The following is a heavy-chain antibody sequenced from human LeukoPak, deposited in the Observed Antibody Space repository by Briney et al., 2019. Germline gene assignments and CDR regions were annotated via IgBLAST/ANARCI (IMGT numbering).Heavy chain of an antibody. CDR1: GYTFTSYY. J-gene: IGHJ6*04. Sequence: ASVKVSCKASGYTFTSYYMHWVRQAPGQGLEWMGGFDPEDGETISAQKFQGRVTMTADTSTDTAYMELSSLRSEDTAVYYYASETMIPYGMDVWGKGTTVSVPS. CDR2: FDPEDGET. D-gene: IGHD3-22*01. V-gene: IGHV1-24*01. CDR3: ASETMIPYGMDV.